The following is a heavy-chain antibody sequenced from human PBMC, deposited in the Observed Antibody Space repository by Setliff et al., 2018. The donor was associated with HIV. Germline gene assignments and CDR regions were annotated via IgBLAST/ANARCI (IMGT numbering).Heavy chain of an antibody. Sequence: GGSLRLSCAASGFTFNSYGMHWVRQAPGKGLEWVALIWYDASKKEYADSVKGRFNILRDDSKKTVDLQMNGLRAEDTAVYYCARATYSSSWYKGLGAFDIWGQGTMVTVSS. CDR2: IWYDASKK. CDR1: GFTFNSYG. V-gene: IGHV3-33*01. J-gene: IGHJ3*02. CDR3: ARATYSSSWYKGLGAFDI. D-gene: IGHD6-13*01.